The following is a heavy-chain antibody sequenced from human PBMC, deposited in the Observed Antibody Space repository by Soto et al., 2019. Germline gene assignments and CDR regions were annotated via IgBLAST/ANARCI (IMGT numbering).Heavy chain of an antibody. Sequence: PGGSLRLSWAASGFTFSSYSMHWVRQAPGKGLEWVAVISYDGSNKYYADSVKGRFTISRDNSKNTLYLQMNSLRAEDTAVYYCARDGRSPEWLSLPYYYYYGMDVWGPGTTDTVS. CDR1: GFTFSSYS. CDR3: ARDGRSPEWLSLPYYYYYGMDV. D-gene: IGHD3-3*01. J-gene: IGHJ6*02. V-gene: IGHV3-30-3*01. CDR2: ISYDGSNK.